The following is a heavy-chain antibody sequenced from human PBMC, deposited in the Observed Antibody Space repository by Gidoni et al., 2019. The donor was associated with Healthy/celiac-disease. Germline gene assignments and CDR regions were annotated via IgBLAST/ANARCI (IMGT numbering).Heavy chain of an antibody. D-gene: IGHD4-17*01. V-gene: IGHV1-2*02. CDR2: INPNSGGT. CDR1: GYTFTGYY. Sequence: QVQLVQSGAEVKKPGASVKVSCKASGYTFTGYYMHWVRHAPGQGLAWMGWINPNSGGTTYAQKFQGRVTMTRDTSISTAYMELSRLRSDDTAVYYCARVWTVTTKGGFDPWGQGTLVTVSS. CDR3: ARVWTVTTKGGFDP. J-gene: IGHJ5*02.